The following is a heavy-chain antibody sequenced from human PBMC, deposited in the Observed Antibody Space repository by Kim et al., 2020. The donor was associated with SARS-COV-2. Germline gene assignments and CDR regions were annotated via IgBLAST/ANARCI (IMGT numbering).Heavy chain of an antibody. CDR3: ARDFHSSSWYLVGWSSQYYYYYGMDV. V-gene: IGHV3-33*01. CDR1: GFTFSSYG. CDR2: IWYDGSNK. D-gene: IGHD6-13*01. J-gene: IGHJ6*02. Sequence: GGSLRLSCAASGFTFSSYGMHWVRQAPGKGLEWVAVIWYDGSNKYYADSVKGRFTISRDNSKNTLYLQMNSLRAEDTAVYYCARDFHSSSWYLVGWSSQYYYYYGMDVWGQGTTVTVSS.